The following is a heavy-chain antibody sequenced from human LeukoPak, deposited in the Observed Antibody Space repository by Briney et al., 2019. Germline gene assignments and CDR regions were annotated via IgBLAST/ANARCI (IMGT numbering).Heavy chain of an antibody. CDR3: ARPLRDGFNFDAFDI. J-gene: IGHJ3*02. V-gene: IGHV3-7*05. D-gene: IGHD5-24*01. Sequence: GGSLRLSCAASGFTFSSYWMSWVRQAPGKGLEWVANIKQDGSEKYYVDSVKGRFTISRDNAKNSLYLQMKSLRAEDTAVYYCARPLRDGFNFDAFDIWGQGTMVTVSS. CDR1: GFTFSSYW. CDR2: IKQDGSEK.